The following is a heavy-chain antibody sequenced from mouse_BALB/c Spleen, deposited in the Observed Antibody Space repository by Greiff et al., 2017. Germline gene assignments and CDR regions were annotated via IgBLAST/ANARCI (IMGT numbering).Heavy chain of an antibody. Sequence: QVQLKESGPGLVAPSQCLYITCTVSGFSLTSYGVHWVRQPPGKGLEWLGVIWAGGSTNYYSAPMSRLSIGKDNSKSQVFLKMNSLQTDDTAMYYCAEGGLRLLYAMDYWGQGTSVTVSS. CDR2: IWAGGST. CDR3: AEGGLRLLYAMDY. J-gene: IGHJ4*01. V-gene: IGHV2-9*02. CDR1: GFSLTSYG. D-gene: IGHD1-2*01.